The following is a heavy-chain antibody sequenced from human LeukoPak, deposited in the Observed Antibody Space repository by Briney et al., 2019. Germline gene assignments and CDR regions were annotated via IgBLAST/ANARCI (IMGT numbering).Heavy chain of an antibody. CDR2: IYTGGNT. D-gene: IGHD3-22*01. V-gene: IGHV3-53*01. CDR1: GFTVDSNY. CDR3: ARGDDSGYYGYFDY. Sequence: GGSLRLSCAASGFTVDSNYLSWVRQAPGKGLEWVSTIYTGGNTYYAASVKGRFTISRDFSKNTVFLHMNSLRAGDTAMYYCARGDDSGYYGYFDYWGQGALVTVSS. J-gene: IGHJ4*02.